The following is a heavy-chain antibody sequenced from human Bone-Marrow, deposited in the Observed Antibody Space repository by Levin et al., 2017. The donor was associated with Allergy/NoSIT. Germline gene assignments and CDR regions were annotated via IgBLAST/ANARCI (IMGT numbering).Heavy chain of an antibody. J-gene: IGHJ4*02. Sequence: PSETLSLTCTVSGGSMDGSNYYWGWIRQPPGKGLEWIGSVHYTGGTSYNPSLRSRVTISVDTSTNQFSLKLSSVTAADTAVYYCARQGLPPDGYEVQYWGQGTLVTVSS. CDR1: GGSMDGSNYY. CDR3: ARQGLPPDGYEVQY. CDR2: VHYTGGT. V-gene: IGHV4-39*07. D-gene: IGHD5-18*01.